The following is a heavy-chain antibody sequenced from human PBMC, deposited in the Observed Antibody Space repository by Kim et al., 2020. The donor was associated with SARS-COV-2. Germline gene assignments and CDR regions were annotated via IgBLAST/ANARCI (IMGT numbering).Heavy chain of an antibody. V-gene: IGHV4-39*01. CDR3: ARLARVNGIGRYYFDL. CDR2: IYFTGST. D-gene: IGHD1-1*01. CDR1: GGSISSGGYF. Sequence: SETLSLTCGVSGGSISSGGYFWAWIRQSPGKGLEWLGTIYFTGSTYYNPSLKGRVTMSMDTSKNQFPLKMCSVPAADTAMYFCARLARVNGIGRYYFDLWRQGILVTVSS. J-gene: IGHJ4*02.